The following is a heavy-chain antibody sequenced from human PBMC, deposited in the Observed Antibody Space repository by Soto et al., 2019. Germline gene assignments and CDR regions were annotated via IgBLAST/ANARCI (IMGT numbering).Heavy chain of an antibody. V-gene: IGHV4-39*01. D-gene: IGHD1-26*01. CDR1: GGSISSSTYY. J-gene: IGHJ4*02. CDR3: AGTTDY. Sequence: QLQLQESGPGLVKPSETLSLTCTVSGGSISSSTYYWGWIRQPPGKGLEWIGSIYYSGSTYYNPXLXSXXTISVDTSKNQFSLKLSSLTAADTAVYYCAGTTDYWGQGTLVTVSS. CDR2: IYYSGST.